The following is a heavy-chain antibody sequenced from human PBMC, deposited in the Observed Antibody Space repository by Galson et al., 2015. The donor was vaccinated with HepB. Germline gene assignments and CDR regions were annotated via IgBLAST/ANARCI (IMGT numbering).Heavy chain of an antibody. CDR2: ISKDGNNK. Sequence: SLRLSCAASGFTFNTFDIHWVRQGPGTRLEWVAVISKDGNNKYYADSVKGRFSISRDNSKNTIYLQMNSLRPEDTAVYYCVRDLYDFVWGSFLHWCQGTLVTGSS. D-gene: IGHD3-16*01. J-gene: IGHJ4*02. CDR3: VRDLYDFVWGSFLH. CDR1: GFTFNTFD. V-gene: IGHV3-30*03.